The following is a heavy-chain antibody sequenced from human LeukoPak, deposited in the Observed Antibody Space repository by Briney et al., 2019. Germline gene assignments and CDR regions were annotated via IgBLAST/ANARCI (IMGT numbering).Heavy chain of an antibody. CDR1: GFTFSSYW. CDR3: AVSLRYCSSTSCFDAFDI. CDR2: IKQDGSEK. D-gene: IGHD2-2*01. Sequence: PGGSLRLSCAASGFTFSSYWMNWVRQAPGKGLEWVASIKQDGSEKYYVDSVRGRFTISRDNAKNSLYLQMNSLRVEDTAVYYCAVSLRYCSSTSCFDAFDIWGQGTMVTVSS. J-gene: IGHJ3*02. V-gene: IGHV3-7*03.